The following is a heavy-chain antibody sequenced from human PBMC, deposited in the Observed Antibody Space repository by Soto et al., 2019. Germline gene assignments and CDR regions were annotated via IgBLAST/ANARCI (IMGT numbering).Heavy chain of an antibody. CDR1: PYSLAVCY. J-gene: IGHJ5*02. Sequence: VAALKVSCNYSPYSLAVCYMPWVRQAPGQGLEWMGCINTNSGCTNYEQKFQGWVTMTRDTSITTAYMGLSRLRSDDTAVYYCARETPGKVVVPAAMGWFDPWGQGTLVTVSS. CDR2: INTNSGCT. D-gene: IGHD2-2*01. V-gene: IGHV1-2*04. CDR3: ARETPGKVVVPAAMGWFDP.